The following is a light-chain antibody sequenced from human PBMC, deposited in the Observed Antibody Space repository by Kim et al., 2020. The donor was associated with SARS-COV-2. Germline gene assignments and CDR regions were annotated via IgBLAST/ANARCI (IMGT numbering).Light chain of an antibody. J-gene: IGKJ1*01. Sequence: ASVGDTVTLPFRSSQGIINFLAWSQPLPGTVPKLLIYYASFLLSVVPSRFSVSGSVTDFSLTICSLQPEDVATYYCQRCNSPPWTFVQGTKLDIK. CDR2: YAS. CDR1: QGIINF. V-gene: IGKV1-27*01. CDR3: QRCNSPPWT.